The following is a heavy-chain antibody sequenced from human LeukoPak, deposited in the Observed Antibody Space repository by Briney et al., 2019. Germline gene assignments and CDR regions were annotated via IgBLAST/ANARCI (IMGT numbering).Heavy chain of an antibody. CDR1: GYTCTSYY. D-gene: IGHD2-2*02. CDR3: ARVYCSSTSCYMGTFDY. CDR2: INPSGGST. Sequence: ASVKVSCKASGYTCTSYYMHWVRQAPGQGLEWMGIINPSGGSTSYAQKFQGRVTMTRDTSTSTVYMELSSLRSEDTAVYYCARVYCSSTSCYMGTFDYWGQGTLDTVSS. V-gene: IGHV1-46*01. J-gene: IGHJ4*02.